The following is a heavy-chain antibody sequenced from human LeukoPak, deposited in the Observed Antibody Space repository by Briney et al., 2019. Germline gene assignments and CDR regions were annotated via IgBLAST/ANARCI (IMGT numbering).Heavy chain of an antibody. Sequence: GGSLRHSRAASWVTFNKYLLQLGRQAPREGLGLVSRIKTDGSSTTYSDSAKGRFPISRDNAKNTLYLQLNSLRAEDTAVYYCVREPYCSAGSWYTSGFVCWGEGKPVTVSS. CDR1: WVTFNKYL. CDR3: VREPYCSAGSWYTSGFVC. V-gene: IGHV3-74*01. D-gene: IGHD2-15*01. CDR2: IKTDGSST. J-gene: IGHJ4*02.